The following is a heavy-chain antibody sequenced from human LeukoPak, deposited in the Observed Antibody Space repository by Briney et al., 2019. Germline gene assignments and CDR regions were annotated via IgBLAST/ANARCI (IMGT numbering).Heavy chain of an antibody. Sequence: GGSLRLSCAASGFTFSRYWMSWVRQAPGKGPEWVANIKQDGSEKYYVDSVKGRFTISKDNAKNSLYLQMNSLRAENTAIYYCARDSPGYGGYDFWGQGTLVTVSS. V-gene: IGHV3-7*01. D-gene: IGHD5-12*01. CDR2: IKQDGSEK. J-gene: IGHJ4*02. CDR3: ARDSPGYGGYDF. CDR1: GFTFSRYW.